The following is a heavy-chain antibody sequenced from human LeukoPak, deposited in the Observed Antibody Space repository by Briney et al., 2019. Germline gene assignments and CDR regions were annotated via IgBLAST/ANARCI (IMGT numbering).Heavy chain of an antibody. J-gene: IGHJ5*02. CDR2: ICSSSSYI. Sequence: PGGSLRLSCAASGFTFSSYSMNWVRQAPGKGLEWVSSICSSSSYIYYADSVKGRFTISRDNSKNTLYLQMNSLRAEDTAVYYCAKGVTMVRGVIAWFDPWGQGTLVTVSS. V-gene: IGHV3-21*04. CDR3: AKGVTMVRGVIAWFDP. D-gene: IGHD3-10*01. CDR1: GFTFSSYS.